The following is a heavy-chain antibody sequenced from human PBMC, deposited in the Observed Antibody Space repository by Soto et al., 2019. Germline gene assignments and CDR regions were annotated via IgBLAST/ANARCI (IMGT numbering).Heavy chain of an antibody. CDR1: GYTFTSYG. CDR3: ARDPNDFWSGYYPQRYMDV. V-gene: IGHV1-18*01. CDR2: ISAYNGNT. Sequence: GASVKVSCKASGYTFTSYGISWVRQAPGQGLEWMGWISAYNGNTNYAQKLQGRVTMTTDTSTSTAYMELRSLRSDDTAVYYCARDPNDFWSGYYPQRYMDVWGKGTTVTVSS. D-gene: IGHD3-3*01. J-gene: IGHJ6*03.